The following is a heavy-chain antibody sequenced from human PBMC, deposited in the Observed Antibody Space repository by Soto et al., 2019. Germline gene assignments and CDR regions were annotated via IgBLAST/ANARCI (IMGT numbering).Heavy chain of an antibody. CDR1: GYTFTSYA. Sequence: QVQLVQSGAEVKKPGASVKVSCKASGYTFTSYAMHWVRQAPGQRLEWMGWINAGNGNTKYSQKFQGRVTITRDTSASTAYMELSSLRSEDTAVYYCASRYDFWSGPDPSAYYGMDVWGQGTTVTVSS. CDR2: INAGNGNT. D-gene: IGHD3-3*01. V-gene: IGHV1-3*01. J-gene: IGHJ6*02. CDR3: ASRYDFWSGPDPSAYYGMDV.